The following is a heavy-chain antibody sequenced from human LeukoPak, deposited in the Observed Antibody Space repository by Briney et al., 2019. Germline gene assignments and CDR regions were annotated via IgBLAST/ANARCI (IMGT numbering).Heavy chain of an antibody. V-gene: IGHV4-39*01. J-gene: IGHJ4*02. Sequence: SETLSLTCTVSGGSISSDSYYWAWIRQPPGTGLEWIAGIYYSGSTYYNPSLKSRVTISVDTSRNQFSLKLSSVTAADTAVYYCASLAVAGLSEGYWGQGTLVIVSS. CDR1: GGSISSDSYY. CDR3: ASLAVAGLSEGY. D-gene: IGHD6-19*01. CDR2: IYYSGST.